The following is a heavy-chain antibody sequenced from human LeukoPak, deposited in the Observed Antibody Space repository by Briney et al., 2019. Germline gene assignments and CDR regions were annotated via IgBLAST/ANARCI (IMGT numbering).Heavy chain of an antibody. CDR1: GNIFSSYW. D-gene: IGHD4-17*01. Sequence: GESLRISCKASGNIFSSYWISWVRQLPGKGLEWMGKIDLTDSYTSYSPSLKGHVTISAVKFIDTAYVEWSGLKGSDTARYYCGGSTVRNGAFDIWGQGTIVTVSS. V-gene: IGHV5-10-1*01. J-gene: IGHJ3*02. CDR3: GGSTVRNGAFDI. CDR2: IDLTDSYT.